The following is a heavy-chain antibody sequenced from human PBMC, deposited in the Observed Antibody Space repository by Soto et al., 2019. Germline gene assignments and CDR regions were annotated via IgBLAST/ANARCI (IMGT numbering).Heavy chain of an antibody. V-gene: IGHV1-18*01. CDR1: GYTFTSYG. CDR2: ISAHNGNT. Sequence: ASVKVSCKASGYTFTSYGISWVRQAPGQGIEWMGWISAHNGNTNYAQKLQARVTMTTDTFTSTAYMELRSLRSDDTAVYYCARDRGSYALDYWGQGTLVTVSS. D-gene: IGHD1-26*01. CDR3: ARDRGSYALDY. J-gene: IGHJ4*02.